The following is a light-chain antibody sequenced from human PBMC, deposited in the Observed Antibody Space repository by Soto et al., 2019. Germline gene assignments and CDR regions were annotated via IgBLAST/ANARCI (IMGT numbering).Light chain of an antibody. CDR2: GAS. Sequence: EIVLTQSPGTLSLSPGERATLSCRASQSVSSSYLAWYQHKPGQAPRLLIYGASSRATGIPDRFSGSGSGTDFPLTISRLEPEDFAEYYCQQYGSSPPTFGQGTKLEIK. CDR3: QQYGSSPPT. J-gene: IGKJ2*01. CDR1: QSVSSSY. V-gene: IGKV3-20*01.